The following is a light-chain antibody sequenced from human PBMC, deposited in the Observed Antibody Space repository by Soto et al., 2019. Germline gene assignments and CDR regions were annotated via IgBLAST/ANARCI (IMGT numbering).Light chain of an antibody. J-gene: IGLJ1*01. Sequence: QSVLTQPASVSGSPGQSITLSCTGTTSDVGGYHVFSWYQQHPGKAPKLMIYDVTNRPSGVSDRFSGSKSGNTASLTISGLQAEDEADYYCYSYTTTSTYVFGSGTKVTVL. CDR2: DVT. CDR1: TSDVGGYHV. V-gene: IGLV2-14*01. CDR3: YSYTTTSTYV.